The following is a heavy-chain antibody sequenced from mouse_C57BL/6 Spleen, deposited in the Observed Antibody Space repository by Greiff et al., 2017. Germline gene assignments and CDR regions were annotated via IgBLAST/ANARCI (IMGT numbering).Heavy chain of an antibody. CDR1: GHTFSSYW. Sequence: VQLQQSGTVLARPGASVKMFCKTSGHTFSSYWMQWVKPRPGPGLEWIGAIYPGNSDTSYNQKFKGKAKLTAVTSASTAYMELSSLTNEDSAVYYCTGTEVYAMDYWGQGTSVTVSS. J-gene: IGHJ4*01. CDR3: TGTEVYAMDY. CDR2: IYPGNSDT. V-gene: IGHV1-5*01. D-gene: IGHD3-3*01.